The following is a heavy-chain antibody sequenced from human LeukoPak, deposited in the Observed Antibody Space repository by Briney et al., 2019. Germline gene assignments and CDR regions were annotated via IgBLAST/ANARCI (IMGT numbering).Heavy chain of an antibody. CDR2: IYYSGST. J-gene: IGHJ4*02. CDR3: ARGSGNYDSSGYYSYYFDY. Sequence: SQTLSLTCTVSGGSISSGGYYWSWIRQHPGKGLEWIGHIYYSGSTYYNPSLKSRVTISVDTSKNQFSLKLSSVTAADTAVYYCARGSGNYDSSGYYSYYFDYWGQGTLVTVSS. V-gene: IGHV4-31*03. CDR1: GGSISSGGYY. D-gene: IGHD3-22*01.